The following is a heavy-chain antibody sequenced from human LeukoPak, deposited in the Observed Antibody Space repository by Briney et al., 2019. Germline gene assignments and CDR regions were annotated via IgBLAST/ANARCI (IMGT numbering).Heavy chain of an antibody. CDR2: IGGSGGSA. CDR3: AKDLRGSNWYPFDY. D-gene: IGHD6-13*01. J-gene: IGHJ4*02. CDR1: GFTFSSFA. V-gene: IGHV3-23*01. Sequence: GGSLRLSCAASGFTFSSFAMSWVRGAPGKGLEWVSAIGGSGGSAYYADSVKGRFTISRDNSKNTLYLQMNSLRAEDTAIYYCAKDLRGSNWYPFDYWGQGTLVTVSS.